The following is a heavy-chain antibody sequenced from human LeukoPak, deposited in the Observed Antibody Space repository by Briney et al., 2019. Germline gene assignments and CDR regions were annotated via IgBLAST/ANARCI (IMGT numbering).Heavy chain of an antibody. V-gene: IGHV1-18*01. D-gene: IGHD3-3*01. CDR3: ATATVLRFLEWLFDY. CDR2: ISAYNGNT. Sequence: ASVKVSCKASGYTFTSYGISWVRQAPGQGLEWMGWISAYNGNTNYAQKLQGRVTMTTDTSTSTAYMELRSLRSDDTAVYYCATATVLRFLEWLFDYWGQGTLVTVSS. CDR1: GYTFTSYG. J-gene: IGHJ4*02.